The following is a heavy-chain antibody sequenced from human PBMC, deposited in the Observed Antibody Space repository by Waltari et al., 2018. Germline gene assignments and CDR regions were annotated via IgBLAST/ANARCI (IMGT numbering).Heavy chain of an antibody. Sequence: QVQLVESGGGVVQPGRSLRLSCAASGFTFSSYGMHWVRQAPGKGLGWVAVIWDDGSNKYYADSVKGRFTISRDNSKNTLYLQMNSLRAEDTAVYYCARDDYYGSGSWNYYYYGMDVWGQGTTVTVSS. J-gene: IGHJ6*02. CDR3: ARDDYYGSGSWNYYYYGMDV. CDR1: GFTFSSYG. V-gene: IGHV3-33*01. CDR2: IWDDGSNK. D-gene: IGHD3-10*01.